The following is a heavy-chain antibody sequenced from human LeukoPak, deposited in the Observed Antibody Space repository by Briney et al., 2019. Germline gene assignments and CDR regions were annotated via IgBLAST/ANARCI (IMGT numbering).Heavy chain of an antibody. CDR3: ARDHDYGDYLYWFDP. Sequence: ASVKVSCKASGGTFSSYAISWVRQAPGQGLEWMGGIIPIFGTANYAQKFQGRVTITADESTSTAYMELSSLRSEDTAVYYCARDHDYGDYLYWFDPWGQGTLVTVFS. CDR2: IIPIFGTA. CDR1: GGTFSSYA. V-gene: IGHV1-69*01. J-gene: IGHJ5*02. D-gene: IGHD4-17*01.